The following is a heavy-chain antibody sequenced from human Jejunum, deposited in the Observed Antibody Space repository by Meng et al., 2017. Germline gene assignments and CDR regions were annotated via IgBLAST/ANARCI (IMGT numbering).Heavy chain of an antibody. CDR3: AKGHFSGTYSYFNY. V-gene: IGHV3-23*01. CDR1: GFTFRNYA. J-gene: IGHJ4*02. D-gene: IGHD1-26*01. Sequence: EVQLLESGAGLVQPGGSLRLSCAASGFTFRNYAMNWFRQAPGKGLEWVSAVSSGGGNTFYADSVKGRFTISRDDSKNTLYLQMNSLRAEDTAVYYCAKGHFSGTYSYFNYWGQGTLVTVSS. CDR2: VSSGGGNT.